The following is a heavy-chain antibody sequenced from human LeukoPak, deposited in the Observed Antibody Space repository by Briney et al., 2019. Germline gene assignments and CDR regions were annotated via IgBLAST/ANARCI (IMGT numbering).Heavy chain of an antibody. D-gene: IGHD1-1*01. Sequence: GGSLRLSCTVSGFSFSSYWMSWVRQAPGKGLEWVSAISGSGGSTYYADSVKGRFTISRDNSKNTLYLQMNSLRAEDTAVYYCAKDPRDNWNDVYWGQGTPVTVSS. J-gene: IGHJ4*02. V-gene: IGHV3-23*01. CDR3: AKDPRDNWNDVY. CDR1: GFSFSSYW. CDR2: ISGSGGST.